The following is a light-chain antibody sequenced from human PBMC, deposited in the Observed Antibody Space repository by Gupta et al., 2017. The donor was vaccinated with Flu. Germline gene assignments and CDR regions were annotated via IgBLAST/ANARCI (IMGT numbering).Light chain of an antibody. CDR1: SSNVGKNF. CDR2: RND. CDR3: AAWDARLGGSYV. Sequence: QSVLPQPPAASGTPGKRVTISCAGSSSNVGKNFVFWYRQFPGTAPKLLILRNDQRPSGFPDRFSGSKSGTAASLAISVLQLEDEAEYYCAAWDARLGGSYVFGTGTTVSV. V-gene: IGLV1-47*01. J-gene: IGLJ1*01.